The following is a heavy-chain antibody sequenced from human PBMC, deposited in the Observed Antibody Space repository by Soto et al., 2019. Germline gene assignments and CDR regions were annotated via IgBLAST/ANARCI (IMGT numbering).Heavy chain of an antibody. V-gene: IGHV1-69*01. CDR3: ARAGDYDLLTAREYALDV. J-gene: IGHJ6*02. Sequence: QVQLVQSGAEVKKPGSSVRVSCKVSGGSFRNYGITWVRQAPGQGLEWMGGIMPVFGTAIYAQKFQGRVTISADELTSTASMDLSSLSSDDSAVYFCARAGDYDLLTAREYALDVWGQGTTVTVS. CDR1: GGSFRNYG. CDR2: IMPVFGTA. D-gene: IGHD3-9*01.